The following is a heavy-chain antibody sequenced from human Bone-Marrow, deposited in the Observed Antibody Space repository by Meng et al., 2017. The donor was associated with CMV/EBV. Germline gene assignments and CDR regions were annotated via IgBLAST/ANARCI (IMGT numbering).Heavy chain of an antibody. CDR2: IYYSGST. J-gene: IGHJ6*02. CDR1: GGPIRSGGYY. CDR3: ARDGGYCSSTSCLPESGMDV. V-gene: IGHV4-31*03. Sequence: SETLSPTCTVSGGPIRSGGYYWSWIRQHPGKGLEWIGYIYYSGSTYYNPSLKSRVAISVDTSKNQFSLKLSSVTAADTTVYYCARDGGYCSSTSCLPESGMDVWGQGTTVTVSS. D-gene: IGHD2-2*01.